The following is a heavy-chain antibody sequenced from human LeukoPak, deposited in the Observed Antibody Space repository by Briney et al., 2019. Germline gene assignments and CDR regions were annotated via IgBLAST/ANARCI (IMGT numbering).Heavy chain of an antibody. CDR1: GFTFSSYA. Sequence: PAGGSLRLSCAASGFTFSSYAMSWVRQAPGKGLEWVSAISGSGGSTYYADSVKVRFTISRDNSKNTLYLQMNSLRAEDTAVYYCAKGSYSSGWPFDYWGQGTLVTVSS. CDR3: AKGSYSSGWPFDY. D-gene: IGHD6-19*01. CDR2: ISGSGGST. V-gene: IGHV3-23*01. J-gene: IGHJ4*02.